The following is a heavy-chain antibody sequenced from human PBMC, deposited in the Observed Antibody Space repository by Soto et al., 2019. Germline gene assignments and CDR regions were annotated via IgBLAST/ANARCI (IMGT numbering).Heavy chain of an antibody. D-gene: IGHD3-22*01. J-gene: IGHJ4*02. CDR2: ISYDGSNK. CDR3: AKDEEYYYDSTPIDY. Sequence: TGGSLRLSCAASGFTFSSYGMHWVRQAPGKGLEWVAVISYDGSNKYYADSVKGRFTISRDNSKNTLYLQMNSLRAEDTAVYYCAKDEEYYYDSTPIDYWGQGTLVTV. CDR1: GFTFSSYG. V-gene: IGHV3-30*18.